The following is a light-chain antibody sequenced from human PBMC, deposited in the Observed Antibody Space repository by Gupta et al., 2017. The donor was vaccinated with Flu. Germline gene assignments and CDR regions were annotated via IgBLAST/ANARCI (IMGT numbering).Light chain of an antibody. Sequence: QSVLTQPPSASGTPGQRVTISCSGSSSNIGSNYVYWYQQLPGTAPKPLFYRNNQRPSGVPDRFSGSKSGTSASLAISGLRSEDEADYYCAAWDDSLSGYVFGTGTKVTVL. J-gene: IGLJ1*01. V-gene: IGLV1-47*01. CDR3: AAWDDSLSGYV. CDR2: RNN. CDR1: SSNIGSNY.